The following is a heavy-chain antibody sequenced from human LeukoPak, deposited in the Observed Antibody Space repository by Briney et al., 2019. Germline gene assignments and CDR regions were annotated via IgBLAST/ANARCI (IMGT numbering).Heavy chain of an antibody. Sequence: SETLSLTCTVSGGSISSYYWSWIRQPPGKGLEWIGYIYYSGSTNYNPSLKSRVTISVDTSKNQFSLKLSSVTAADTAVYYCARLLGGGDYWGQGTLVTVSS. CDR2: IYYSGST. CDR3: ARLLGGGDY. V-gene: IGHV4-59*08. D-gene: IGHD4-23*01. CDR1: GGSISSYY. J-gene: IGHJ4*02.